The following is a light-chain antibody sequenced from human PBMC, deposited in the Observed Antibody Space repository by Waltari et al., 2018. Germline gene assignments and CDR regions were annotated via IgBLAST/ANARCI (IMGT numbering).Light chain of an antibody. CDR1: QSLVHSDGNTY. J-gene: IGKJ1*01. CDR3: MQGTQYPRT. Sequence: DVVMTQSPLSLPVTLGQSASISCTSSQSLVHSDGNTYLNWFQQRPGQSPRLLIYKVSRWESGVPERFSGSGSGTDFTLKISSVEAEDVGIYYCMQGTQYPRTFGQGTKVQIE. V-gene: IGKV2-30*02. CDR2: KVS.